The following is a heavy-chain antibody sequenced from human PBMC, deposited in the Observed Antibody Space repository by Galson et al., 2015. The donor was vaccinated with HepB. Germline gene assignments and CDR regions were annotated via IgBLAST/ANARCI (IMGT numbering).Heavy chain of an antibody. CDR2: IWYDGSNK. Sequence: SLRLSCAASGFTFSSYGMHWVRQAPGKGLEWVAVIWYDGSNKYYADSVKGRFTISRDNSKNTLYLQMNSLRAEDTAVYYCARDPDIVVVPAAIKDPLALLDYWGQGTLVTVSS. CDR1: GFTFSSYG. CDR3: ARDPDIVVVPAAIKDPLALLDY. V-gene: IGHV3-33*01. D-gene: IGHD2-2*01. J-gene: IGHJ4*02.